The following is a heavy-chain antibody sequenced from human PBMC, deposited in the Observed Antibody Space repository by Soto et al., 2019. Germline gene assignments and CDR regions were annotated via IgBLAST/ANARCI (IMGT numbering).Heavy chain of an antibody. V-gene: IGHV3-11*01. D-gene: IGHD3-3*01. CDR2: ISSSGSTI. CDR1: GFTFSDYY. J-gene: IGHJ6*03. Sequence: GGSLRLSCAASGFTFSDYYMSWIRQAPGKGLEWVSYISSSGSTIYYADSVKGRFTISRDNAKNSLYLQMNSLRAEDTAVYYCARDAVDYDFWSGYLYYMDVWGKGTTVTVSS. CDR3: ARDAVDYDFWSGYLYYMDV.